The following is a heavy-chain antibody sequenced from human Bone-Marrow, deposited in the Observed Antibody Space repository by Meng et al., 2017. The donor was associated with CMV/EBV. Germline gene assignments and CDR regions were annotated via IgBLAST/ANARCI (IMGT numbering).Heavy chain of an antibody. CDR3: ARDSEGYDSSGRSPYYFDY. J-gene: IGHJ4*02. CDR1: GFTFSSYA. D-gene: IGHD3-22*01. CDR2: ISYDGSNK. V-gene: IGHV3-30-3*01. Sequence: GESLKISCAASGFTFSSYAMHWVRQAPGKGLEWVAVISYDGSNKYFADSVKGRFTISRDNSKNKMYLQMHSLRSEDTAVYYCARDSEGYDSSGRSPYYFDYWGRGPRVTGYS.